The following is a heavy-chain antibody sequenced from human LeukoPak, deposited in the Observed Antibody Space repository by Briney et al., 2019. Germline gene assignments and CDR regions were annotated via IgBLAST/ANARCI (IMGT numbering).Heavy chain of an antibody. CDR2: ISDTGNT. D-gene: IGHD2-15*01. CDR1: GFSFSSYG. Sequence: GGSLRLSCAASGFSFSSYGMSWVRQAPGKGLEWVSAISDTGNTYHADSVKGRFTISRDSSKNTLFLQMNRLRPEDAAVYYCAKAPVTTCRGAFCYPFDYWGQGTLVTVSS. CDR3: AKAPVTTCRGAFCYPFDY. J-gene: IGHJ4*02. V-gene: IGHV3-23*01.